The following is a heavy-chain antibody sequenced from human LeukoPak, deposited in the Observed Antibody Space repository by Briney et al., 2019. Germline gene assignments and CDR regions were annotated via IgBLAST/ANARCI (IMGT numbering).Heavy chain of an antibody. CDR2: IIPIFGTA. V-gene: IGHV1-69*05. Sequence: XKASXXTFSSYAISXVRQAPGQGLEWXGRIIPIFGTANYAQKFQGRVTITTDESTSTAYMELSSLRSEDTAVYYCARERDCSSTSCYDPWGQGTLVTVSS. CDR1: XXTFSSYA. CDR3: ARERDCSSTSCYDP. D-gene: IGHD2-2*01. J-gene: IGHJ5*02.